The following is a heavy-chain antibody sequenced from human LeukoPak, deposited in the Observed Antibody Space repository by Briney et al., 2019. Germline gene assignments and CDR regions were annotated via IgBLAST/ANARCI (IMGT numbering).Heavy chain of an antibody. V-gene: IGHV3-74*01. J-gene: IGHJ6*04. D-gene: IGHD3-3*01. CDR2: INSDGSST. Sequence: GGSLRLSCAASGFTFSSYWMHWVRQAPGKGLVWVSRINSDGSSTSYADSVKGRFTISRDNAKNTLYLQMNSLRAEDTAVYYCGRGFWSAVPMDVWGKGTTVTVSS. CDR3: GRGFWSAVPMDV. CDR1: GFTFSSYW.